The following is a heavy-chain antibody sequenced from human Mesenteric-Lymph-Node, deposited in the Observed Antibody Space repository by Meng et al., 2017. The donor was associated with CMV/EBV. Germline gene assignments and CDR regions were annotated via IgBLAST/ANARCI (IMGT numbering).Heavy chain of an antibody. J-gene: IGHJ6*02. CDR3: ARDIPTSSSYGMDV. Sequence: SETLSLTCTVSGGSVNSGNFHWSWIRQPPGKGLEWIGYIYYSGSTTYNPSLKSRITMSVDTSKNQFSLKLSSVTAADTAVYYCARDIPTSSSYGMDVWGQGTTVTVSS. CDR1: GGSVNSGNFH. V-gene: IGHV4-61*01. CDR2: IYYSGST. D-gene: IGHD6-13*01.